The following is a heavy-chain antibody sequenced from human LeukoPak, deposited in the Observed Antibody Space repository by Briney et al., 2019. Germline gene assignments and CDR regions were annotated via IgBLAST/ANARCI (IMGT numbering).Heavy chain of an antibody. V-gene: IGHV4-30-4*08. CDR2: IYYSGST. CDR3: ARGRQWLVLDDY. D-gene: IGHD6-19*01. Sequence: PSETLSLTCTVSGGSISSGDYYWSWIRQPPGRGLEWIGYIYYSGSTYYNPSLKSRVTISVDTSKNQFSLKLSSVTAADTAVYYCARGRQWLVLDDYWGQGTLVTVSS. J-gene: IGHJ4*02. CDR1: GGSISSGDYY.